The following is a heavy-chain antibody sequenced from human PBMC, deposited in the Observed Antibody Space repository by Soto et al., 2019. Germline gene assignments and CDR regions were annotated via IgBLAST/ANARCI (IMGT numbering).Heavy chain of an antibody. J-gene: IGHJ5*02. Sequence: GESLKISCKGSGYSFTSYWISWVRQMPGKGLEWMGRIDPSDSYTNYSPSFHGHVTISADKSISTAYLQWSSLKASDTAMYYCARLPKTITMVRGVKYGWFDPWGQGALVTVSS. CDR1: GYSFTSYW. V-gene: IGHV5-10-1*01. CDR3: ARLPKTITMVRGVKYGWFDP. D-gene: IGHD3-10*01. CDR2: IDPSDSYT.